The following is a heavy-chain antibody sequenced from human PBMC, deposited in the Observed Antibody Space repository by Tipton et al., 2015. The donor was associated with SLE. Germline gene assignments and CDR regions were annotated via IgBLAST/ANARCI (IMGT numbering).Heavy chain of an antibody. D-gene: IGHD6-19*01. Sequence: TLSLTCTVSGGSISSHYWSWIRRPPGKELVWIGNIYYSGSTNYNPSLKSRVTISVDTSKNQFSLKLSSVTAADTAVYYCARGGLIAVTGSDFDYWGQGTLVTGS. V-gene: IGHV4-59*11. CDR3: ARGGLIAVTGSDFDY. J-gene: IGHJ4*02. CDR1: GGSISSHY. CDR2: IYYSGST.